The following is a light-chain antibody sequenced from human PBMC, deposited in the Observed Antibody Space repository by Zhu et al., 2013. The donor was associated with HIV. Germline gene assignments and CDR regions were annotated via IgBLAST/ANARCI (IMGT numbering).Light chain of an antibody. CDR2: AAS. CDR3: QQYNSYWT. V-gene: IGKV1D-16*01. J-gene: IGKJ1*01. Sequence: DIQMTQSPSSVSASVGDRVTITCRASQGISNWLTWYQQKPGKAPKLLIYAASSLQSGVPSRFSGSGSGTEFTLTISSLQPDDFATYYCQQYNSYWTFGQGTKVEIK. CDR1: QGISNW.